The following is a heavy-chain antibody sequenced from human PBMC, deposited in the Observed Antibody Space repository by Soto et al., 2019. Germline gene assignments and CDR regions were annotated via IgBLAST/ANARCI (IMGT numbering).Heavy chain of an antibody. J-gene: IGHJ4*02. CDR3: TTEGGPPYDFWSGYYEGKYYFDY. D-gene: IGHD3-3*01. CDR2: IKSKTDGGTT. V-gene: IGHV3-15*01. Sequence: GGSLRLSCAASGFTFSNAWMSWVRQAPGKGLEWVGRIKSKTDGGTTDYAAPVKGRFTISRDDSKNTLYLQMNSLKTEDTAVYYCTTEGGPPYDFWSGYYEGKYYFDYWGQGTLVTVSS. CDR1: GFTFSNAW.